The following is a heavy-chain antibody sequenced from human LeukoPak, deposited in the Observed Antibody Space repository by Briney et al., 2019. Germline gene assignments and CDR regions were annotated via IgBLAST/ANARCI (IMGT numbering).Heavy chain of an antibody. CDR2: ISYDGSNK. V-gene: IGHV3-30*18. Sequence: PGGSLRLSCAASGFTFSSYGMHWVRQAPGKGLEWVAVISYDGSNKYYADSVKGRFTISRDNSKNTLYLQMNSLRAEDTAVYYCAKPLWFGELDYWGQGTLGTVSS. CDR1: GFTFSSYG. J-gene: IGHJ4*02. D-gene: IGHD3-10*01. CDR3: AKPLWFGELDY.